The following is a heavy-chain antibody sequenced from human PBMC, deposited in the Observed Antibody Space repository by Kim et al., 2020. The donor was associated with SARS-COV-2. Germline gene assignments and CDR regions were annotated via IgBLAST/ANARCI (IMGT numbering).Heavy chain of an antibody. CDR3: AKDLGDPLYYYYGMDV. Sequence: GGSLRLSCAASGFTFSSYAMSWVRQAPGKGLEWVSAISGSGGSTYYADSVKGRFTISRDNSKNTLYLQMNSLRAEDTAVYYCAKDLGDPLYYYYGMDVWGQGTTVTVSS. J-gene: IGHJ6*02. CDR2: ISGSGGST. D-gene: IGHD3-16*01. CDR1: GFTFSSYA. V-gene: IGHV3-23*01.